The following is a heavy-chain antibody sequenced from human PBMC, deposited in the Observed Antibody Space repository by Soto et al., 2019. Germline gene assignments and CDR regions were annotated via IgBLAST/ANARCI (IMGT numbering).Heavy chain of an antibody. CDR1: GHRFIRYW. CDR3: VRQHLTLWARGPDDPSDI. J-gene: IGHJ3*02. Sequence: GESLKISCNESGHRFIRYWIGWVRQMPGKGLEWMGIINLGDSDTRYSPSFQGQVTISADKSINTAYLQWSTLKASDSAMYYCVRQHLTLWARGPDDPSDIWGQGTLVTV. D-gene: IGHD3-10*01. V-gene: IGHV5-51*01. CDR2: INLGDSDT.